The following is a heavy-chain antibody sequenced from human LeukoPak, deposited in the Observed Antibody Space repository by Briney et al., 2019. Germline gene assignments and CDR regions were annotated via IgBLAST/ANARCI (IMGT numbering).Heavy chain of an antibody. Sequence: SETLSLTCTVSGGSISSYYWSWIRQPPGKGLEWIGYIYYSGSTNYNPSLKSRVTISVDTSKNQFSLKLSSVTAADTAVYYCARRRPGSGSYPYYYYYYYMDVWGKGTTVTISS. CDR3: ARRRPGSGSYPYYYYYYYMDV. V-gene: IGHV4-59*12. J-gene: IGHJ6*03. CDR2: IYYSGST. CDR1: GGSISSYY. D-gene: IGHD3-10*01.